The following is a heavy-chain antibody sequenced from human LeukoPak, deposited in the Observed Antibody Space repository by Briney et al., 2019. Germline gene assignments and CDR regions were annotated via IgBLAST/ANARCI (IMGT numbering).Heavy chain of an antibody. CDR1: GGTFSSYA. J-gene: IGHJ6*03. D-gene: IGHD2-8*01. Sequence: SVKISCKASGGTFSSYAISWVRHAPGQGLEWMGGIIPIFGTANYAQKFQGRVTITTDESTSTAYMELSSLRSEDTAVYYCAREVGVGRGYYYYMDVWGKGTTVTVSS. CDR3: AREVGVGRGYYYYMDV. V-gene: IGHV1-69*05. CDR2: IIPIFGTA.